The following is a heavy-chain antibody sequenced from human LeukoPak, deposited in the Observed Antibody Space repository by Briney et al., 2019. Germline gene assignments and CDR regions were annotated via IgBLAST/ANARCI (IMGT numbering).Heavy chain of an antibody. CDR3: ASHLGELGPYGNYYYMDV. D-gene: IGHD3-10*01. CDR1: VFTLSSNY. CDR2: MYSGGST. J-gene: IGHJ6*03. Sequence: GGSLRLSCAASVFTLSSNYVSGVREARGKALEGVSLMYSGGSTYYADSVEGRFTISRDNSKNTMYLQMNSLRAEDTAMYYCASHLGELGPYGNYYYMDVWGKGTTVTISS. V-gene: IGHV3-53*01.